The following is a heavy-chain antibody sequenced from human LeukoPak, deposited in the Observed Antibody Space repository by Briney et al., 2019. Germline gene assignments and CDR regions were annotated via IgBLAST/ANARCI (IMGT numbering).Heavy chain of an antibody. Sequence: SETLSLTCTVSGGSISSYYWSWIRQPPGKGLEWIGYIYYSGSTNYNPSLKSRVTISVDTSKNQFSLKLSSVTAADTAVYYCSRDLRWGYNWFDPWGQGTLVTVSS. CDR2: IYYSGST. D-gene: IGHD4-23*01. V-gene: IGHV4-59*01. CDR3: SRDLRWGYNWFDP. J-gene: IGHJ5*02. CDR1: GGSISSYY.